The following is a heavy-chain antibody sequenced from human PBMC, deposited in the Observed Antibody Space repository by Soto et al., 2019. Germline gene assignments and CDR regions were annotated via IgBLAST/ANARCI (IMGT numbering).Heavy chain of an antibody. D-gene: IGHD3-16*01. J-gene: IGHJ5*02. V-gene: IGHV1-8*01. CDR2: MNPNSGNT. Sequence: ASVKVSCKASGYTFTSYDINWVRQATGQGLEWMGWMNPNSGNTGYAQKFQGRVTMTRNTSISTAYMKLSSLRSEDTAVYYCASVRGFSYGGQFDPWGQGTLVTVSS. CDR3: ASVRGFSYGGQFDP. CDR1: GYTFTSYD.